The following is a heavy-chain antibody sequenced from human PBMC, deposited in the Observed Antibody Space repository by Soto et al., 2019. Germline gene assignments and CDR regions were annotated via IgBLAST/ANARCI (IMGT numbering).Heavy chain of an antibody. J-gene: IGHJ4*02. CDR1: GGPLNAYY. CDR3: ASVRSGSYETLDY. CDR2: ISYNGIT. D-gene: IGHD6-25*01. V-gene: IGHV4-59*12. Sequence: SETLSLTCSVSGGPLNAYYWTWIRQPPGKRLEWLGHISYNGITNYNPSLKSRVTMSVDTSKNQISLKLSSVTVADTAIYYCASVRSGSYETLDYWGQGTLVTVSS.